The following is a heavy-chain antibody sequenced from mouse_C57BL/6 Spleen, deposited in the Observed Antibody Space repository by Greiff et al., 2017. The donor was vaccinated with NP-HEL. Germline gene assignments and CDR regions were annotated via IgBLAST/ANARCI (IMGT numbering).Heavy chain of an antibody. J-gene: IGHJ3*01. Sequence: VHLVESGPGLVAPSQSLSITCTVSGFSLTSYAISWVRQPPGKGLEWLGVIWTGGGSNYNSALKSRLSISKDNSKSQVFLKMISLQTDDTARYYCARNYYGNSYGFAYWGHGTLVTVSA. V-gene: IGHV2-9-1*01. D-gene: IGHD1-1*01. CDR2: IWTGGGS. CDR3: ARNYYGNSYGFAY. CDR1: GFSLTSYA.